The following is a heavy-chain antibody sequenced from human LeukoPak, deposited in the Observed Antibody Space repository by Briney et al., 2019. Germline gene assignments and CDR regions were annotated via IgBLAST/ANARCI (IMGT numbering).Heavy chain of an antibody. CDR3: ARDFYYDSSGAFDF. Sequence: ASVTVSCKASGYTFTDPYIHWVRRAPGQGLEWMGWINPNSGDTNYAQKFQGRVTMTRDTSITTAYMELSRLRSDDTAVYYCARDFYYDSSGAFDFWGQGTLVTVSS. V-gene: IGHV1-2*02. D-gene: IGHD3-22*01. CDR2: INPNSGDT. J-gene: IGHJ4*02. CDR1: GYTFTDPY.